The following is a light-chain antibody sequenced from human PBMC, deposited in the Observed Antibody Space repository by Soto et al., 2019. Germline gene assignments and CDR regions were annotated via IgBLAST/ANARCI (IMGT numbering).Light chain of an antibody. CDR1: QTINSW. Sequence: DIQMTQSPSTLSASVGDRVTITCRASQTINSWLAWYQQKPGKAPKLLIYDASSLESGVPSRFSGSGSGTEFTLTISRLQTDDFAPYYFQQYNTYPWTFGQGTKVEIK. J-gene: IGKJ1*01. V-gene: IGKV1-5*01. CDR2: DAS. CDR3: QQYNTYPWT.